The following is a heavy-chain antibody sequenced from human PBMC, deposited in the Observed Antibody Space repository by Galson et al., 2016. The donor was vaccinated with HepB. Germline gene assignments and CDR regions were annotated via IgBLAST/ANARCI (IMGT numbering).Heavy chain of an antibody. Sequence: SLRLSCASSGFTFGDYPMTWVRQAPGKGLEWVGFIRSKAYGGTTEYAASVKGRFTIARDNSKNIAYLQSDSLKIEDTAVYYCTRDYDLDYWGPGTLVTVSS. J-gene: IGHJ4*02. CDR3: TRDYDLDY. CDR2: IRSKAYGGTT. CDR1: GFTFGDYP. V-gene: IGHV3-49*04. D-gene: IGHD5-12*01.